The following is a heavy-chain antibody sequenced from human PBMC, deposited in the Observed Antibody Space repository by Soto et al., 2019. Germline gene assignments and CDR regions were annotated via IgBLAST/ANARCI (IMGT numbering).Heavy chain of an antibody. Sequence: QVQLVQPGAEVRKPGASVKVSCKASGDIFTNFDFNWVRQATGQGLEWIGWMRANSGDTGHDQKFQGRVRMTRATSMSTASMELSSLRAEDTAVYYCARYIYGQGFQAWGQGTLVFVSS. D-gene: IGHD3-3*02. CDR2: MRANSGDT. CDR3: ARYIYGQGFQA. V-gene: IGHV1-8*01. CDR1: GDIFTNFD. J-gene: IGHJ5*02.